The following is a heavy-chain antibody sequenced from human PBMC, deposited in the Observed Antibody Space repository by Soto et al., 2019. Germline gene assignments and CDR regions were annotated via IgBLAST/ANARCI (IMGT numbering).Heavy chain of an antibody. J-gene: IGHJ6*02. V-gene: IGHV3-30-3*01. CDR1: GFTFSSYA. CDR2: ISYDGSNK. CDR3: SRAGASAGTSHFYDGMDV. D-gene: IGHD6-13*01. Sequence: QVQLVESGGGVVQPGRSLRLSCAASGFTFSSYAMHWVRQAPGKGLEWVAVISYDGSNKYYADSVKGRFTISRDNSKNTLYLQMNSRRAEDTAVYSCSRAGASAGTSHFYDGMDVWGQGPTVSVSS.